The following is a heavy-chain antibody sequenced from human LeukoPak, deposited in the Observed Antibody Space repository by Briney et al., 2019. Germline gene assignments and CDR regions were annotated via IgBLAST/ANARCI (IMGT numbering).Heavy chain of an antibody. J-gene: IGHJ4*02. Sequence: PGGSLTLSCAASGFTFGSYAMSWVRHAPATGLERVSGISGSGGSTYYADSVKGRFTISRDNSKKTLYLQMNSLRVEDTAVYYWAKDFDYWGQGTLVTVSS. CDR1: GFTFGSYA. CDR3: AKDFDY. V-gene: IGHV3-23*01. CDR2: ISGSGGST.